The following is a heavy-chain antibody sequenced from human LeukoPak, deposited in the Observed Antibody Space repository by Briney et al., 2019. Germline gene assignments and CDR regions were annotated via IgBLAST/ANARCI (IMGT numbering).Heavy chain of an antibody. CDR1: GGSFSGYY. D-gene: IGHD3-3*01. V-gene: IGHV4-34*01. Sequence: SETLSLTCAVYGGSFSGYYWSWIRQPPGKGLEWIGAINHRVSTNYNPSLKSRVTISVDTSKNQFSLKLSSVTAADTAVYYCARDITIFGVVQSPRGNMDVWGKGTTVTVSS. J-gene: IGHJ6*03. CDR2: INHRVST. CDR3: ARDITIFGVVQSPRGNMDV.